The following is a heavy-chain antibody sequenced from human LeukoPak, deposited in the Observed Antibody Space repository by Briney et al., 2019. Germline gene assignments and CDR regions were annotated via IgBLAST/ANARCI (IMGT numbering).Heavy chain of an antibody. D-gene: IGHD2-2*02. J-gene: IGHJ4*02. CDR1: GFTFSSYS. Sequence: GGSLRLSCAASGFTFSSYSMNWVRQAPGKGLEWVSYISSSSSTIYYADSVKGRFTISRDNAKNSLYLQMNSLRAEDTAVYYCAAYCSSTSCYISDFDYWGQGTLVTVSS. CDR3: AAYCSSTSCYISDFDY. CDR2: ISSSSSTI. V-gene: IGHV3-48*01.